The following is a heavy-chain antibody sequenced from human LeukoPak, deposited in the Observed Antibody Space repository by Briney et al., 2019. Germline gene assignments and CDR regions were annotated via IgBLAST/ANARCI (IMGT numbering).Heavy chain of an antibody. CDR3: AKDITYYSDSSGGGTFDY. D-gene: IGHD3-22*01. CDR1: GFTFDDYA. V-gene: IGHV3-9*01. Sequence: GRSLRLSCAASGFTFDDYAMHWVRQAPGKGLEWVSGISWSSGSIGYADSVKGRFTISRDNARNSLYLQMNSLRPEDTALYYCAKDITYYSDSSGGGTFDYWGQGTLVTVSS. J-gene: IGHJ4*02. CDR2: ISWSSGSI.